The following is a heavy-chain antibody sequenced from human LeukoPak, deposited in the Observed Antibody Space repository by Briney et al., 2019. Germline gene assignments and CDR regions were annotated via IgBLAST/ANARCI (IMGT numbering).Heavy chain of an antibody. Sequence: SETLSLTCTVSGGSISSYYWSWIRQPPGKGLEWIGYIYYSGSTNYNPSLKSRVTIPVDTSKNQFSLKLSSVTAADTAVYYCASSTPGRVGALLDFDYWGQGTLVTVSS. J-gene: IGHJ4*02. D-gene: IGHD1-26*01. CDR1: GGSISSYY. CDR3: ASSTPGRVGALLDFDY. V-gene: IGHV4-59*08. CDR2: IYYSGST.